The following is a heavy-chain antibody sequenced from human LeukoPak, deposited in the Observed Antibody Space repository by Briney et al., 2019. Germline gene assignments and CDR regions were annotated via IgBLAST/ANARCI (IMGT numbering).Heavy chain of an antibody. CDR1: GYTFTGYY. V-gene: IGHV1-2*06. Sequence: ASVKVSCKASGYTFTGYYMHWVRQAPGQGLEWMGRINPNSGGTNYAQKFQGRVTMTRDTSISTAYMELSRLRSDDTAVYYCARVPFLEWLRPYYYYMDVWGKGTTVTVSS. J-gene: IGHJ6*03. CDR2: INPNSGGT. D-gene: IGHD3-3*01. CDR3: ARVPFLEWLRPYYYYMDV.